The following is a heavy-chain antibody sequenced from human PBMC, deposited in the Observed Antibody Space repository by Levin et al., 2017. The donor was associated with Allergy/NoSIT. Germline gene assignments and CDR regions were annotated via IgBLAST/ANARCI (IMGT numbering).Heavy chain of an antibody. CDR1: GFTFSSCG. J-gene: IGHJ6*02. D-gene: IGHD6-13*01. CDR2: ISYDGSNK. CDR3: AKIPIGPPRPYSSSWYEGGGGYYYGMDV. Sequence: GESLKISCAASGFTFSSCGMHWVRQAPGKGLEWVAVISYDGSNKYYADSVKGRFTISRDNSKNTLYLQMNSLRAEDTAVYYCAKIPIGPPRPYSSSWYEGGGGYYYGMDVWGQGTTVTVSS. V-gene: IGHV3-30*18.